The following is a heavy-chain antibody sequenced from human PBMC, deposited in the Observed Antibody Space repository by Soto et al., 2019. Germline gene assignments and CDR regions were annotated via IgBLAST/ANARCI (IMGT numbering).Heavy chain of an antibody. Sequence: EVQLLESRGGLVQPGGSLRLSCAASGFTFSSYAMSWVRQAPGKGLEWVSAISGSGGSTYYADSVKGRFTISRDNSKNTLYLQMNSLRAEDTAVYYCAKDYYGDQYYFDYWGQGTLVTVSS. J-gene: IGHJ4*02. D-gene: IGHD4-17*01. CDR2: ISGSGGST. V-gene: IGHV3-23*01. CDR3: AKDYYGDQYYFDY. CDR1: GFTFSSYA.